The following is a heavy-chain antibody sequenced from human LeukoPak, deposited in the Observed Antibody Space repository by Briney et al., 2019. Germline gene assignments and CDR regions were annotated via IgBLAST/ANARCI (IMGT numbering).Heavy chain of an antibody. D-gene: IGHD5-12*01. CDR2: IHYSGST. V-gene: IGHV4-59*01. J-gene: IGHJ6*04. CDR1: GGSISSYY. CDR3: GEAAALDSGYADV. Sequence: SETLSLTCTVSGGSISSYYWSWIRHPPGKGLEWIGYIHYSGSTNYHPSLKSRGPISLETPKNQFSLKPTPVNAGEPAVYYFGEAAALDSGYADVWGKGTTVTVSS.